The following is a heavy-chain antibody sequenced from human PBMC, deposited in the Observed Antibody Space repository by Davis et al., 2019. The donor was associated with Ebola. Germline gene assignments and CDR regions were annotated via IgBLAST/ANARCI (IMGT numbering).Heavy chain of an antibody. V-gene: IGHV4-61*08. D-gene: IGHD3-10*01. CDR2: IYYSGST. CDR1: GVSTNSADFY. CDR3: AREKPYGSGVYYYYGMDV. Sequence: SETLSLTCTVSGVSTNSADFYWAWFRQPPAKGPEWIGYIYYSGSTNYNPSLKSRVTISVDTSKNQFSLKLSSVTAADTAVYYCAREKPYGSGVYYYYGMDVWGQGTTVTVSS. J-gene: IGHJ6*02.